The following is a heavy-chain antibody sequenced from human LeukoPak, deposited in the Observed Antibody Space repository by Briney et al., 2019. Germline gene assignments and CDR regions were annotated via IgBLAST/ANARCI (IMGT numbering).Heavy chain of an antibody. CDR3: ARSWFAFDI. CDR1: GYRFTSYW. CDR2: IFPGDSDT. V-gene: IGHV5-51*01. J-gene: IGHJ3*02. D-gene: IGHD3-22*01. Sequence: GESLKLYCKGSGYRFTSYWIGWVRQMPGKGLGWMGIIFPGDSDTRYSPSFQGQVTISADKSISTAYLQWSSLKASDTAMYYCARSWFAFDIWGQGTMVTVSS.